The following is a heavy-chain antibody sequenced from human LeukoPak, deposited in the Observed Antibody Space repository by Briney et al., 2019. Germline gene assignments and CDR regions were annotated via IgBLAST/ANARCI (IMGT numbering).Heavy chain of an antibody. J-gene: IGHJ4*02. CDR2: ISDDETYK. D-gene: IGHD3-10*02. CDR3: TRGMLRQPPDY. CDR1: GFTFNSYS. Sequence: GRSLRLSCAASGFTFNSYSMHWVRQAPGKGLEWVTAISDDETYKFYADSVKGLFTISRDNSKNTLYLQMNSLSVEDTAIYYCTRGMLRQPPDYWGQGMLVTVSS. V-gene: IGHV3-30-3*01.